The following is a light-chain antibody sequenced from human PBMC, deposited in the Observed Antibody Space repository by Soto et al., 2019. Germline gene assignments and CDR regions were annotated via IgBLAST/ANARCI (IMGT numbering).Light chain of an antibody. J-gene: IGKJ1*01. CDR2: LGS. V-gene: IGKV2-28*01. CDR1: QSLLHSDGYNY. CDR3: MQALQTPWT. Sequence: DIVMPQSPLSLPVTPGEPASISCRSSQSLLHSDGYNYLDWYLQRPGQSPQLLIYLGSNRASGVPDRFSGSGSGTDFTLTISRVEAEDFGVYYCMQALQTPWTFGQGTQVEMK.